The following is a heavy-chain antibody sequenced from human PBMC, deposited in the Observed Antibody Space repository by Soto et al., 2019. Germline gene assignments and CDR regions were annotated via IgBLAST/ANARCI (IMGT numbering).Heavy chain of an antibody. Sequence: LQESVPGLVKASETLSLSCSVSFGPMRGYYWSWIRQPPGKGLEWIANIFYNGGANYNPSLRSRVTISLDKSKNRFSLRLTSVTPADTAVYYGARDGDHYDFYGMDIWGQGTTVTVS. D-gene: IGHD7-27*01. V-gene: IGHV4-59*01. CDR1: FGPMRGYY. CDR2: IFYNGGA. J-gene: IGHJ6*02. CDR3: ARDGDHYDFYGMDI.